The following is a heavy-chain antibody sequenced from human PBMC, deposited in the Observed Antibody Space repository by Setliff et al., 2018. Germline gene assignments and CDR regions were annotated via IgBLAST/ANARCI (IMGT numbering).Heavy chain of an antibody. D-gene: IGHD4-4*01. V-gene: IGHV4-4*08. CDR2: IYNSGTT. CDR3: AGRDYSGGDS. CDR1: GGSINRDY. J-gene: IGHJ5*01. Sequence: SETLSLTCSVSGGSINRDYWGWIRQPPGKGLEWIGRIYNSGTTNYNPSLKSRVTISADTSNNSFSLNLFSVTAADTAVYYCAGRDYSGGDSWGHGTLVTVSS.